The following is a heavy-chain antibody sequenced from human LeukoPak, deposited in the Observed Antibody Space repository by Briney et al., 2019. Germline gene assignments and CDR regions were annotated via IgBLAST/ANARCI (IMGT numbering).Heavy chain of an antibody. J-gene: IGHJ4*02. CDR2: IYYSGSI. CDR3: ARLRGNYFPDY. D-gene: IGHD4-11*01. Sequence: PSETPSLTCTVSGDSISGYYWTWIRQPPGKGLEWIGYIYYSGSINYNPSLKSRLTISVDTSKNQFSLKLSSVTAADTAVYYCARLRGNYFPDYWGQGTLVTVSS. CDR1: GDSISGYY. V-gene: IGHV4-59*01.